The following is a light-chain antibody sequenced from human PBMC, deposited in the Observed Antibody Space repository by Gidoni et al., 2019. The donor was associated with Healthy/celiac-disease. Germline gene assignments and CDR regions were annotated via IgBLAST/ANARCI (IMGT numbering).Light chain of an antibody. CDR1: QSISSY. V-gene: IGKV1-39*01. CDR2: AAS. Sequence: DIQMTQTPSSLSASVGDRVTITCRASQSISSYLNWYQQKPGKAPKLLIYAASSLQSGVPSRFSVSGSGTDFTLTISSLPPEDFATYYCQQSYSTPPLFGPGTKVDIK. J-gene: IGKJ3*01. CDR3: QQSYSTPPL.